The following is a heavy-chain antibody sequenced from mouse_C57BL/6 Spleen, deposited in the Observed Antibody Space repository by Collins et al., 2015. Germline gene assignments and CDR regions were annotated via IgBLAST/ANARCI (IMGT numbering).Heavy chain of an antibody. CDR1: GFTFSSYT. CDR2: ISSGGSYT. J-gene: IGHJ3*01. V-gene: IGHV5-6-4*01. CDR3: TSDDYFAC. D-gene: IGHD2-4*01. Sequence: DVKLVESGGGLVKPGGSLKLSCAASGFTFSSYTMSWVRQTPEKRLEWVATISSGGSYTYYPDSVKGRFTISRDNAKNTLYLQMSSLKSEDTAMYYCTSDDYFACWGQGTLVTVSA.